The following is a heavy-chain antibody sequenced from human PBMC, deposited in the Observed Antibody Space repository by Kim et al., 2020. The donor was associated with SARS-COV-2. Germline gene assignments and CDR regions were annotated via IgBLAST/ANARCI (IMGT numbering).Heavy chain of an antibody. V-gene: IGHV4-30-2*05. CDR2: K. Sequence: KYFNPSLQGRVTMSVDTSKNQFSLHRSSVTAADTAVYFCARDQGGGYVDYWGQGALVTVSS. J-gene: IGHJ4*02. CDR3: ARDQGGGYVDY. D-gene: IGHD2-15*01.